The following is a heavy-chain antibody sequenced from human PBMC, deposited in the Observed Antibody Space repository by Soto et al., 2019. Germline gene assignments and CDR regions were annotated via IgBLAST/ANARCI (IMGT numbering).Heavy chain of an antibody. CDR3: ARHFSVDHFDY. Sequence: SETLSLTCTVSGDSITSNSYFWAWIRQPPGKGLEWIGSIYYSGSTYHNPSLKSRVTISVDRSNNQFSLKLTSVAAADTAVYYCARHFSVDHFDYWGQGALVTVSS. D-gene: IGHD3-9*01. CDR1: GDSITSNSYF. J-gene: IGHJ4*02. CDR2: IYYSGST. V-gene: IGHV4-39*01.